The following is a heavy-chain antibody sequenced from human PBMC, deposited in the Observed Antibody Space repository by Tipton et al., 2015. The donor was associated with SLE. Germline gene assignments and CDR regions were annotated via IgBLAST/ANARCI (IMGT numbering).Heavy chain of an antibody. CDR2: INQDGSQK. J-gene: IGHJ4*02. CDR1: GFTFSSYN. CDR3: ARWNYACDY. Sequence: SLRLSCAASGFTFSSYNMNWVRQVPGKGLEWVARINQDGSQKHYLDSVKGRFTISRDNAKNSVSLQMNSLRADDTAVYFCARWNYACDYWGQGTLVTVSS. D-gene: IGHD1-7*01. V-gene: IGHV3-7*01.